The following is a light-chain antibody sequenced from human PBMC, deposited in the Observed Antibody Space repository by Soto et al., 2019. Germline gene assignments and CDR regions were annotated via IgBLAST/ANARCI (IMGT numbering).Light chain of an antibody. V-gene: IGKV3-20*01. CDR2: AAS. CDR3: QQYGSTPPT. CDR1: QSVTSNY. Sequence: IVLTQSPGTLSLSLGEGATLSCRASQSVTSNYLAWYQRKPGQAPRLLIYAASSRATGIPDRFSGSGSGTDFTLAIRRLEPEDFAVYYCQQYGSTPPTFGQGTKVEIK. J-gene: IGKJ1*01.